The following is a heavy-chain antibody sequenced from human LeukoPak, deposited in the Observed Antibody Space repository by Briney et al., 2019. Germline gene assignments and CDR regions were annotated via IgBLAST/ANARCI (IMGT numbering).Heavy chain of an antibody. V-gene: IGHV4-59*08. Sequence: PSETLSLTCTVSDGSISSYFWSWVRQPPGKGLEWIGYIYYSGSTNYNPSLKSRVTMSLDTSKNQFSLKLTSVTAADTAVYYCARHGGVVRGQGSDAFDIWGQGTMVTVSS. D-gene: IGHD3-10*01. CDR1: DGSISSYF. CDR2: IYYSGST. CDR3: ARHGGVVRGQGSDAFDI. J-gene: IGHJ3*02.